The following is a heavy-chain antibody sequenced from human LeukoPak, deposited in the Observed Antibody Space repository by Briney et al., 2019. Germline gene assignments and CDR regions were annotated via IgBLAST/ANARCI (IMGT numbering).Heavy chain of an antibody. CDR2: ISGSGGRP. J-gene: IGHJ4*02. D-gene: IGHD1-1*01. Sequence: GGSLRLSCAASGFTFSSCAMSWVRQAPGKGLEWVSAISGSGGRPYYADSVKGRFTISRDNAKNSLYLQMDSLRAEDTAVYYCATDSPETAAFDYWGQGTLVTVSS. CDR1: GFTFSSCA. CDR3: ATDSPETAAFDY. V-gene: IGHV3-23*01.